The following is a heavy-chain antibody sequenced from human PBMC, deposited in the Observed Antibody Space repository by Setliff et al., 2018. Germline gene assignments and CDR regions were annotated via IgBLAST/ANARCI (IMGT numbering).Heavy chain of an antibody. V-gene: IGHV3-30-3*01. CDR2: SRYAENYQ. D-gene: IGHD2-21*02. CDR1: GFTISYYA. Sequence: GGSLRLSCAASGFTISYYAIHWVRQAPGKGLEWVAVSRYAENYQYYADSVKGRFTISRDNAYNSLSLQMSSLTAEDTGVYYCVRGLHYLPVGDSWGQGTLVTVSS. J-gene: IGHJ4*02. CDR3: VRGLHYLPVGDS.